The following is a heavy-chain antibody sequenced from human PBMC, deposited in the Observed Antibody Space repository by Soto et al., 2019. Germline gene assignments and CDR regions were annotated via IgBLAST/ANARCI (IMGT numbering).Heavy chain of an antibody. CDR3: ARWFMNYYGSGKSDYYYYYGMDV. V-gene: IGHV1-69*13. CDR1: GGTFSSYA. J-gene: IGHJ6*02. CDR2: IIPIFGTA. Sequence: SVKVSCKASGGTFSSYAISWVRQAPGQGLEWMGGIIPIFGTANYAQKFQGRVTITADESTSTAYMELSSLRSEDTAVYYCARWFMNYYGSGKSDYYYYYGMDVWGQGTTVTVSS. D-gene: IGHD3-10*01.